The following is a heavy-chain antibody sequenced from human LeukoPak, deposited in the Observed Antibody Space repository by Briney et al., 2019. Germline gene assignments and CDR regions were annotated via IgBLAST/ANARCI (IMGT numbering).Heavy chain of an antibody. D-gene: IGHD1-26*01. Sequence: PSETLSLTCTVSGGSISSSSYYWGWIRQPPGKGLEWIGSIYYSGSTYYNPSLKSRVTISVDTSKNQFSLNLSSVTAADTAVYYCAREMSGSHDFFDYWGQGTLVTVSS. CDR1: GGSISSSSYY. J-gene: IGHJ4*02. V-gene: IGHV4-39*02. CDR3: AREMSGSHDFFDY. CDR2: IYYSGST.